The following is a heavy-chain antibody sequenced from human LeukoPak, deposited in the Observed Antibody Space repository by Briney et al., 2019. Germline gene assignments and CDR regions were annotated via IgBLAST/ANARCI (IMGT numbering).Heavy chain of an antibody. V-gene: IGHV4-61*01. J-gene: IGHJ4*02. Sequence: PSETLSLTCTVSGGSISSSSYYWSWSRQPPGKGLEWIGYIYYSGSTNYNPSLKSRVTFSVDTSKNQFSLKLSSVTAADTAVYYCARVDFGGIDYWGQGTLVTVSS. CDR3: ARVDFGGIDY. D-gene: IGHD4-23*01. CDR1: GGSISSSSYY. CDR2: IYYSGST.